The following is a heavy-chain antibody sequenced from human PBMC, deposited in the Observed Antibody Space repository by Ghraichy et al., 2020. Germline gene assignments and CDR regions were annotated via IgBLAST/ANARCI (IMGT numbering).Heavy chain of an antibody. CDR2: ISYDGSNK. V-gene: IGHV3-30*18. CDR1: GFTFSSYD. J-gene: IGHJ4*02. Sequence: GGSLRLSCAVSGFTFSSYDMHWVRQAPGKGLEWVAVISYDGSNKNYADSVKGRFTISRDNSKNTLYLQMNSLRAEDTAVYSCAKRYSYGLDYWGQGTLVTGSS. D-gene: IGHD5-18*01. CDR3: AKRYSYGLDY.